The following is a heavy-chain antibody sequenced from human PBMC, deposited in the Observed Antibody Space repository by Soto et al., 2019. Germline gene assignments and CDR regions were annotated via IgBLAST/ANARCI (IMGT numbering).Heavy chain of an antibody. CDR1: VFTFSIYS. D-gene: IGHD1-26*01. J-gene: IGHJ5*02. Sequence: PGGSLRLSCSASVFTFSIYSMHWVRQAPGKGLEYVSAISSNGGSTYYADSVKGRFTISRDNSKNTLYLPMSSLRAEATAVYYCVKDGLGALPRNWFDPWGQGTLVNAPQ. CDR2: ISSNGGST. CDR3: VKDGLGALPRNWFDP. V-gene: IGHV3-64D*08.